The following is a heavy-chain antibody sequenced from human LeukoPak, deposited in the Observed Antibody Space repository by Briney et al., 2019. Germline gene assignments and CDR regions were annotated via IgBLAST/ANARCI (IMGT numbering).Heavy chain of an antibody. V-gene: IGHV4-59*01. CDR1: GGSISSYY. CDR2: IYYSGST. D-gene: IGHD6-13*01. Sequence: PSETLSLTCTVSGGSISSYYWSWIRQPPGKGLEWIGYIYYSGSTNYNPSLKSRVTISVDTSRNQFSLKLSSVTAADTAVYYCAMYNTQQLGLDYWGQGTLVTVSS. CDR3: AMYNTQQLGLDY. J-gene: IGHJ4*02.